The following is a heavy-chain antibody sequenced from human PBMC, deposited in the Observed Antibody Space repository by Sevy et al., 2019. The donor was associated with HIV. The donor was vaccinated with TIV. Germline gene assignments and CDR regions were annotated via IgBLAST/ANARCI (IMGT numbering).Heavy chain of an antibody. CDR2: ISSSGSTI. CDR3: ARVGSGYKVMPYSFDY. D-gene: IGHD3-22*01. V-gene: IGHV3-11*04. CDR1: GFTFSDYY. J-gene: IGHJ4*02. Sequence: GGSLRLSCAASGFTFSDYYMSWIRQAPGKGLEWVSYISSSGSTIYYADSVKGRFPISRDNAKNSLYLQMNSLRAEDTAVYYCARVGSGYKVMPYSFDYWGQGTLVTVSS.